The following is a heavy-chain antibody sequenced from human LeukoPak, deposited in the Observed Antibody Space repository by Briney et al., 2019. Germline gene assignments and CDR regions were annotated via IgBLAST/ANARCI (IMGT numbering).Heavy chain of an antibody. V-gene: IGHV1-8*01. D-gene: IGHD3-22*01. Sequence: ASVKVSCKASGYTFTSYDINWVRQATGQGLEWMGSMNPNSGNTGYAQKFQGRVTMTRNTSISTAYMELSSLRSEDTAVYYCARVLPDYYDSSGSFDYWGQGTLVTVSS. CDR2: MNPNSGNT. CDR3: ARVLPDYYDSSGSFDY. J-gene: IGHJ4*02. CDR1: GYTFTSYD.